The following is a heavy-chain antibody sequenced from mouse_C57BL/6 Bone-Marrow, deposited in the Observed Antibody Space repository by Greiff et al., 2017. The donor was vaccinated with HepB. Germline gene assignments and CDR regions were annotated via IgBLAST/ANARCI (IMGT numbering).Heavy chain of an antibody. J-gene: IGHJ4*01. D-gene: IGHD1-1*02. CDR3: TSPGGGRDYYAMDY. Sequence: VQLVESGAELVRPGASVTLSCKASGYTFTDYEMHWVKQTPVHGLEWIGAIDPETGGTAYNQKFKGKAILTADKSSSTAYMELRSLTSEDSAVYYCTSPGGGRDYYAMDYWGQGTSVTVSS. V-gene: IGHV1-15*01. CDR2: IDPETGGT. CDR1: GYTFTDYE.